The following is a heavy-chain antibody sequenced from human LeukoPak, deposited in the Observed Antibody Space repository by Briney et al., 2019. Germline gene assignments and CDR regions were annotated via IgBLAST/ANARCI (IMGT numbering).Heavy chain of an antibody. CDR1: GFTFSSYS. CDR2: ISSSSSYI. D-gene: IGHD3-22*01. J-gene: IGHJ3*02. CDR3: ARDTYYYDSSGYFPFDAFDI. V-gene: IGHV3-21*01. Sequence: PGGSLRLSCAASGFTFSSYSMNWVRQAPGKGLEWVSPISSSSSYIYYADSVKGRFTISRDNAKNSLYLQMNSLRAEDTAVYYCARDTYYYDSSGYFPFDAFDIWGQGTMVTVSS.